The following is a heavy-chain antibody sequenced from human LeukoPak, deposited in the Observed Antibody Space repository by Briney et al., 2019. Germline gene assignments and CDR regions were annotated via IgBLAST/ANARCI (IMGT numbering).Heavy chain of an antibody. CDR1: GYTFNSYG. V-gene: IGHV1-2*02. CDR3: ARAARVVPAATGGY. Sequence: ASVKVSCKASGYTFNSYGISWVRQAPGQGLEWMGWINPNSGGTNYAQKFQGRVTMTRDTSISTAYMELSRLRSDDTAVYYCARAARVVPAATGGYWGQGTLVTVSS. CDR2: INPNSGGT. J-gene: IGHJ4*02. D-gene: IGHD2-2*01.